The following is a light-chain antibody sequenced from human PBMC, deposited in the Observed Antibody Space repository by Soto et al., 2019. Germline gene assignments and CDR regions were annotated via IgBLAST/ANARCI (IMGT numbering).Light chain of an antibody. CDR3: QQYGSSPPYT. Sequence: EVVLTQSPVTLSLSPGERATLSCRASQTVSNNYLAWYQQKPGQAPRLLIFGSSDRATGIPDRFSGSGSGKDFTLTISRREPEDFSVYYCQQYGSSPPYTFGQGTKLEIK. V-gene: IGKV3-20*01. CDR1: QTVSNNY. CDR2: GSS. J-gene: IGKJ2*01.